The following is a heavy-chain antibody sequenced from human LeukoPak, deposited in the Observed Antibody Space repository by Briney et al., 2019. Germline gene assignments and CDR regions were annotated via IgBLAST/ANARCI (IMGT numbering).Heavy chain of an antibody. Sequence: GGSLRLSCAASGFTFNSYEMNWVRQAPGKGLEWVSYISRSGNNIYYADSVKGRFTISRENAKNSLYLQMNSLRAEDTAAYYCARDGYSYGHDAFDIWGQGTMVTVSS. D-gene: IGHD5-18*01. CDR2: ISRSGNNI. V-gene: IGHV3-48*03. CDR1: GFTFNSYE. CDR3: ARDGYSYGHDAFDI. J-gene: IGHJ3*02.